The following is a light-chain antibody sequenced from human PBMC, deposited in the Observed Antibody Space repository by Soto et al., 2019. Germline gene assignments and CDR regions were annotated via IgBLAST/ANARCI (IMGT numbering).Light chain of an antibody. CDR2: EVN. Sequence: QSALTQPPSASGSPGQSVTISCTGTSSDVGAYIYVSWYQQHPGTAPKLIIYEVNKRPSGVPDRFSGSRSGNTASLTVSGLQAEDAADYYCISYAGNHNLVFGGGTKLTVL. J-gene: IGLJ2*01. CDR1: SSDVGAYIY. CDR3: ISYAGNHNLV. V-gene: IGLV2-8*01.